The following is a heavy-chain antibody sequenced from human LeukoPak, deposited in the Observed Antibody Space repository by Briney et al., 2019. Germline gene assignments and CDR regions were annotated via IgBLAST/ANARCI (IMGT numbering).Heavy chain of an antibody. J-gene: IGHJ4*02. D-gene: IGHD6-13*01. CDR1: GGSISSYY. Sequence: PSGTLSLTCTVSGGSISSYYWSWLRQPPGKGLEWVGYIYYSGSTNYNPSLKSRVTMSVDTSKNQFSLKLSSVTVADTAVYYCARDSSSSWYPPRGYFDYGGQGTLVTVSS. V-gene: IGHV4-59*12. CDR3: ARDSSSSWYPPRGYFDY. CDR2: IYYSGST.